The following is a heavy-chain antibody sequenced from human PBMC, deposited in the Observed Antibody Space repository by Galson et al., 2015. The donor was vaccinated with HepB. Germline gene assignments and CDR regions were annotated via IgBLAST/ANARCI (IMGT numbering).Heavy chain of an antibody. D-gene: IGHD6-25*01. Sequence: SLRLSCAASGFTFDDYGMSWVRQAPGKGLEWVFGINWNGGSTGYADSVKGRFTISRDNAKNSLYLQMNSLRAEDTALYHCARAPSSVRTYYYYMDVWGKGTTVTVSS. CDR3: ARAPSSVRTYYYYMDV. J-gene: IGHJ6*03. CDR1: GFTFDDYG. CDR2: INWNGGST. V-gene: IGHV3-20*01.